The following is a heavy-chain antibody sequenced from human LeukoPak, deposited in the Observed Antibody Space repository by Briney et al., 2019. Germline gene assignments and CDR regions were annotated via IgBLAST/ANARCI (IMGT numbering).Heavy chain of an antibody. J-gene: IGHJ4*02. D-gene: IGHD4-17*01. V-gene: IGHV3-30*18. CDR1: GFTFSSYG. Sequence: PGGSLRLSCAASGFTFSSYGMHWVRQPPGKGLEWVAAISYDGSSKYYADSVKGRFTISRDNSKNTLYLQMDSLSPEDMAVYYCAKVRHTVTSSPEFDFWGQGTLVTVSS. CDR3: AKVRHTVTSSPEFDF. CDR2: ISYDGSSK.